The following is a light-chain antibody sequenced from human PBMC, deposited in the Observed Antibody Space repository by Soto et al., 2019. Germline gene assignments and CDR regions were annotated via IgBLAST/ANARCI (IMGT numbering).Light chain of an antibody. CDR2: GAS. V-gene: IGKV3-20*01. Sequence: EIVLTQSPGTLSLSPGERATLSCRASQSVSGTYLAWYQKKPDQAPRLLIYGASTRATGLPDRFSGSGSGTDFTLTISRMEPEDFAVYYCQHYGSSRCTFGQGTKV. CDR1: QSVSGTY. J-gene: IGKJ1*01. CDR3: QHYGSSRCT.